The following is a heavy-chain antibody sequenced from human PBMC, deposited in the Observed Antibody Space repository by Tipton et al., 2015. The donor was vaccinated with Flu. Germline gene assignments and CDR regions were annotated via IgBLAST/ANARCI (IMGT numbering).Heavy chain of an antibody. CDR3: ARASYHGMDV. CDR1: GFDFSDYG. Sequence: QLVQSGGGVVQPGGSLRLSCAASGFDFSDYGMHWVRQAPGKGLEWVSYIRGGTGAVFYADSVKGRFTISRDNAENSLYLQMSGLRDEDTGVYYCARASYHGMDVWGQGTTVTVSS. CDR2: IRGGTGAV. J-gene: IGHJ6*02. V-gene: IGHV3-48*02.